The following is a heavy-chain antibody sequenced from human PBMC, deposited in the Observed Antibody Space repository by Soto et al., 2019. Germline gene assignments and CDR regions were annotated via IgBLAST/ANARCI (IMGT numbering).Heavy chain of an antibody. D-gene: IGHD6-13*01. CDR2: IAYDGSNK. Sequence: QVQLVESGGGVVQPGRSLRLSCAASGFTFSSYGMHWVRQAPGKGLEWVEVIAYDGSNKYYADSVKGRFTISRDNSKNTLYLQRNSLRAEDTAVYYCAKDYLAAAGVEYFQLWGQGTLVTVSS. CDR3: AKDYLAAAGVEYFQL. CDR1: GFTFSSYG. J-gene: IGHJ1*01. V-gene: IGHV3-30*18.